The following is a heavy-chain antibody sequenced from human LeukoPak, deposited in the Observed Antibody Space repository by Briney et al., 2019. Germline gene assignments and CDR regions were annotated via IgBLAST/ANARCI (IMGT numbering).Heavy chain of an antibody. Sequence: SETLSLNCTVSGGSVSSGSYYWSWIRQPPGKGLEWIGYIYYSGSTNYNPSLKSRVTISVDTSKNQFSLKLSSVTAADTAVYYCARASNSGGFDYWGQGTLVTVSS. V-gene: IGHV4-61*01. CDR1: GGSVSSGSYY. D-gene: IGHD7-27*01. J-gene: IGHJ4*02. CDR3: ARASNSGGFDY. CDR2: IYYSGST.